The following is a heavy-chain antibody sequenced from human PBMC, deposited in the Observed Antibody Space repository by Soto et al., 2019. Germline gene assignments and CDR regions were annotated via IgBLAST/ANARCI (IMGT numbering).Heavy chain of an antibody. CDR2: IDTTSSYT. CDR1: GFIFSDYY. J-gene: IGHJ6*02. Sequence: GGSLRLSCAASGFIFSDYYMSWIRQAPGKGLEWFSYIDTTSSYTNYADSVKGRFTISRDNAKNSLYLQMNSLRVEDTAVYYCARDFTLYYYYGMDVWGQGTTVTVSS. CDR3: ARDFTLYYYYGMDV. V-gene: IGHV3-11*06.